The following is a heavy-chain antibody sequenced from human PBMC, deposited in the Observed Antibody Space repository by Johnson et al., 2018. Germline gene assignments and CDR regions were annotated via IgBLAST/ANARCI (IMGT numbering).Heavy chain of an antibody. Sequence: VQLQESGGGLVQPGGSMRLSCAVSGFTFRDYPMHWVRQAPGKGLVWVSRLGGDGSVTAYAGAVKDRFTISRDNTKSTLYLQKDSLGDEDMAVYYCARGNGWAFDFWGQGSMVTVSS. J-gene: IGHJ4*02. V-gene: IGHV3-74*03. CDR2: LGGDGSVT. CDR3: ARGNGWAFDF. D-gene: IGHD3-16*01. CDR1: GFTFRDYP.